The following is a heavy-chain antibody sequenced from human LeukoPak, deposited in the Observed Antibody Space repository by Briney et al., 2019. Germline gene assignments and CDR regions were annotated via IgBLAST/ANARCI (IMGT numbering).Heavy chain of an antibody. J-gene: IGHJ6*03. CDR2: IYYSGST. CDR1: GGSISSYY. CDR3: AREVVVVITGYYYYYMDV. Sequence: PSETLSLTCTVSGGSISSYYWSWIRQPPGKGLEWIGYIYYSGSTNYNPSLKSRVTISVDTSKNQFSLKLSSVTAADTAVYYCAREVVVVITGYYYYYMDVWGKGTTVTVSS. V-gene: IGHV4-59*01. D-gene: IGHD3-22*01.